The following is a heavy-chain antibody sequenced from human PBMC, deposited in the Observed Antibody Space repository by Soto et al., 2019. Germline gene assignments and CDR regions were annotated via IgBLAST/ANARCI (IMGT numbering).Heavy chain of an antibody. CDR2: ISAYNGNT. V-gene: IGHV1-18*04. D-gene: IGHD2-2*01. Sequence: QVQLVQSGAEAKKPGASVKVSCKASGYTFTSYGISWVLQAPGQGLEWMGWISAYNGNTNYAQKLQGRVTMTTDTSTSTAYMELRSLRSDDTAVYYCARDQGYCSSTSCYPTLFDPWGPGTLVTVSS. CDR3: ARDQGYCSSTSCYPTLFDP. CDR1: GYTFTSYG. J-gene: IGHJ5*02.